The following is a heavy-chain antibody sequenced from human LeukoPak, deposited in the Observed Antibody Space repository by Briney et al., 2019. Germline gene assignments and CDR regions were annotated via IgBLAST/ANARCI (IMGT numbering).Heavy chain of an antibody. V-gene: IGHV4-39*01. Sequence: PSETLSLTCAASGDSISSYYWGWIRQPPGKGLQWIGSFYYSGSTYYNPSLKSRVTIYVDTSKNQFSLKLSSVTAADTAVYYCARGRRDGYNLEYFDKWGQGTLVTVSS. D-gene: IGHD5-24*01. CDR3: ARGRRDGYNLEYFDK. CDR1: GDSISSYY. CDR2: FYYSGST. J-gene: IGHJ4*02.